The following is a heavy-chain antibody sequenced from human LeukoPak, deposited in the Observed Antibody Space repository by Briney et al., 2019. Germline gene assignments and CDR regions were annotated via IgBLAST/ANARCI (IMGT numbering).Heavy chain of an antibody. J-gene: IGHJ4*02. CDR2: ISGSGGT. Sequence: GGSLRLSCAASGFTFSSYAMSWVRQAPGKGLEWVSGISGSGGTYYADSVKGRFTISRDISKNTLYLQMNSLRVEDTAVYYCAKDRVGTAMVVGDFGYWGQGTLVTVSS. CDR3: AKDRVGTAMVVGDFGY. CDR1: GFTFSSYA. D-gene: IGHD5-18*01. V-gene: IGHV3-23*01.